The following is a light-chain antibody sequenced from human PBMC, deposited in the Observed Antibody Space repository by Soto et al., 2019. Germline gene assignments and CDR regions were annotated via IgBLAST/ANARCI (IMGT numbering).Light chain of an antibody. V-gene: IGKV3D-15*01. CDR1: QSVSSS. J-gene: IGKJ2*01. Sequence: EIEMTQSPATLSVSPGERATLSCRASQSVSSSLAWYQHKPGQAPRLLIYGASIRATGIPARFSGSGSGTEFTLTISSLQSEDFAAYYCQQYSNRYTFGQGTKLEIK. CDR2: GAS. CDR3: QQYSNRYT.